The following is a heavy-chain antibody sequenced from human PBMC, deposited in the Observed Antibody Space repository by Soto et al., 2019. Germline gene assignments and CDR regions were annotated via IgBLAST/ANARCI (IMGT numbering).Heavy chain of an antibody. V-gene: IGHV3-30*18. CDR2: ISYDGSNQ. J-gene: IGHJ4*02. CDR3: AKDQASGQGSFDS. CDR1: GFTFNIYG. Sequence: PRGSRILSWSSSGFTFNIYGMPWVRQAPDKGLDWVALISYDGSNQYYADSVKGRFTISRDNSKNTLFLQMNSLRADDTAVYYCAKDQASGQGSFDSWGQGTLVTVS.